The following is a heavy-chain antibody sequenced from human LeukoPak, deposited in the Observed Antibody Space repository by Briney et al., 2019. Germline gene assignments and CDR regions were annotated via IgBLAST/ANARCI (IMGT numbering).Heavy chain of an antibody. CDR3: AKDRGSGWYYFDY. J-gene: IGHJ4*02. CDR1: GFTFSNYD. CDR2: ISANGKST. Sequence: GGSLRLSCAGSGFTFSNYDMSWVRQAPGKGLEWVSSISANGKSTYHTDSVKGRLTISRDNSKNTLYLHMNSLRAEDTALYYCAKDRGSGWYYFDYWGQGTLVTVSS. D-gene: IGHD6-19*01. V-gene: IGHV3-23*01.